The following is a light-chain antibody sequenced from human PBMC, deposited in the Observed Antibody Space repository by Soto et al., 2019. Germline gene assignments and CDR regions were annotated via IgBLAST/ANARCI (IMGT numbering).Light chain of an antibody. CDR1: QSISNY. Sequence: DIQMTQSPSSLSASVGDRVTITCRASQSISNYLNWYQQKPGKAPKLLIYDVSSLESGVPPRFSGSGSGTDFTLTISGLQPDDFATYYCQQYDSYWTFGQGTKVDIK. CDR2: DVS. J-gene: IGKJ1*01. V-gene: IGKV1-5*01. CDR3: QQYDSYWT.